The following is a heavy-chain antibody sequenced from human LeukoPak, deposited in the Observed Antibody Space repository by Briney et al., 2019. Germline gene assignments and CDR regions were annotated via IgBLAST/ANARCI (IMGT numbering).Heavy chain of an antibody. CDR3: ARGDYYDSSGYDGANAFDI. CDR1: GGTFSSYA. V-gene: IGHV1-69*05. J-gene: IGHJ3*02. CDR2: IIPIFGTA. Sequence: SVKVSCKASGGTFSSYAISWVRQAPGQGLEWMGGIIPIFGTANYAQKFQGRVTITTDESTSTAYMELSSLRSEDTAVYYCARGDYYDSSGYDGANAFDIWGQGTMVAVSS. D-gene: IGHD3-22*01.